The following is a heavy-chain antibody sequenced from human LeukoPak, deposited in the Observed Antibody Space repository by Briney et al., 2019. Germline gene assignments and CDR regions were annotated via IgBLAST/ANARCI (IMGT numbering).Heavy chain of an antibody. V-gene: IGHV4-59*01. CDR2: IYYSGST. CDR3: ARADSSGFKGNWFDP. D-gene: IGHD3-22*01. CDR1: GGSISSYY. J-gene: IGHJ5*02. Sequence: SETLSLTCTVSGGSISSYYWSWIRQPPGKGLEWIGYIYYSGSTNYNPSLKSRVTISVDTSKNQFSLKLSSVTAADTAVYYCARADSSGFKGNWFDPWGQGTPVTVSS.